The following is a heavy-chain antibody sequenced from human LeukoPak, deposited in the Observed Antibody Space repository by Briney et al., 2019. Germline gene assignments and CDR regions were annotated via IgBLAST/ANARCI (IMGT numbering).Heavy chain of an antibody. J-gene: IGHJ4*02. CDR1: GFTVSSNY. CDR3: ARGSSSSWYELDY. D-gene: IGHD6-13*01. CDR2: IYSGGST. V-gene: IGHV3-66*02. Sequence: GGSLRLSCAASGFTVSSNYMSWVRQAPGKGLEWVSVIYSGGSTYYADSVKGRFTISRDNSKNPLYLQMNSLRAEDTAVYYCARGSSSSWYELDYWGQGTLVTVSS.